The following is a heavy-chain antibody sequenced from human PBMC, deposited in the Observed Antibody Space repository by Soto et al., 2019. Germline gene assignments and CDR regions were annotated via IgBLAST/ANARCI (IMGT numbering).Heavy chain of an antibody. Sequence: ESGGGVVQPGRSLRLSCAASGFTFSVYALHWVRQAPGKGLDWLATMSYDGSNYGDSMKGRITISRDNSKNTLFLEMNSLRAEDTGVYYCVREGLQDDALDFWGQGTMVTVSS. J-gene: IGHJ3*01. V-gene: IGHV3-30-3*01. D-gene: IGHD4-4*01. CDR3: VREGLQDDALDF. CDR2: MSYDGSN. CDR1: GFTFSVYA.